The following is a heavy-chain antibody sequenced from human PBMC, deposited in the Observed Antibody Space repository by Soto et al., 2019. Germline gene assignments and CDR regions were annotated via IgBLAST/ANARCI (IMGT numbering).Heavy chain of an antibody. D-gene: IGHD6-13*01. Sequence: VSVNGSCKGSGYTITRYGIGWVRQTNRQGLEWMGWISAYNGNTNYAQKLQGRVTMTTDTSTSTAYMELRSLRSDDTAVYYCARVAAAGFDAFDILLQGTMVTVSS. CDR1: GYTITRYG. CDR2: ISAYNGNT. CDR3: ARVAAAGFDAFDI. J-gene: IGHJ3*02. V-gene: IGHV1-18*01.